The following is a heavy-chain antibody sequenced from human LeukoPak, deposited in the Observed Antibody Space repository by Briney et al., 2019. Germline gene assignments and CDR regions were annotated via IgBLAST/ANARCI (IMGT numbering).Heavy chain of an antibody. D-gene: IGHD2-21*01. CDR3: ARESHKMNCGTDRCHRGIEY. CDR1: GFTFNFYG. Sequence: GRSLRLSCAASGFTFNFYGMHWVRQPPGKGLEWVAAIWSEGNDTFYADSVQGRFTISRDNSKSTLSLLMDSLRAEDTAVYYCARESHKMNCGTDRCHRGIEYWGPGALVTVSS. V-gene: IGHV3-33*01. J-gene: IGHJ4*02. CDR2: IWSEGNDT.